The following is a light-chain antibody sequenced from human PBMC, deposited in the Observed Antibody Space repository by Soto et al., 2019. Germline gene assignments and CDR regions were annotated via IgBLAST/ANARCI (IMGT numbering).Light chain of an antibody. V-gene: IGLV2-14*03. CDR1: SSDVGGYNY. CDR2: DVS. Sequence: QSALTQVASVSGFPGQSISISCTGTSSDVGGYNYVSWYQLHPGRAPKLIIFDVSNRPSGVSNRFSGSKSGNTASLTISGLQAKDEADYYCSSYSSSIYVIFGGGTKLTVL. CDR3: SSYSSSIYVI. J-gene: IGLJ2*01.